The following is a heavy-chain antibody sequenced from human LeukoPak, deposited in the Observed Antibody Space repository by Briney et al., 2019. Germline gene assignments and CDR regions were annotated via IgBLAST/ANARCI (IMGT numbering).Heavy chain of an antibody. CDR3: ARGSAAGMYYFDY. CDR2: ISYDGSNK. V-gene: IGHV3-30*01. D-gene: IGHD6-13*01. J-gene: IGHJ4*02. CDR1: GFTFSSYA. Sequence: GRSLRLSCAASGFTFSSYAMHWVRQAPGKGLEWGAVISYDGSNKYYADSVKGRFTISRDNSKNTLYLQMNSLRAEDTAVYYCARGSAAGMYYFDYWGQGTLVTVSS.